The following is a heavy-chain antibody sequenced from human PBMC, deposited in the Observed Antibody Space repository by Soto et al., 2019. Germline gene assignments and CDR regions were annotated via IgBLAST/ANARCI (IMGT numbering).Heavy chain of an antibody. D-gene: IGHD2-15*01. Sequence: SETLSLTCTVSGGSISSYYWSWIRQPPGKGLEWIGYIYYSGSTNYNPSLKSRVTISVDTSKNQFSLKLSSVTAADTAVYYCARPTLYCSGGSCYHDAFDIWGQGTMVTVSS. J-gene: IGHJ3*02. CDR1: GGSISSYY. CDR2: IYYSGST. CDR3: ARPTLYCSGGSCYHDAFDI. V-gene: IGHV4-59*08.